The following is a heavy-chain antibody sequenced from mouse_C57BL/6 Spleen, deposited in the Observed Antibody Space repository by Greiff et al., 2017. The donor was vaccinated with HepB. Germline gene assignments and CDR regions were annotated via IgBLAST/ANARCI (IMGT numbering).Heavy chain of an antibody. CDR3: ASHYEWGFDV. V-gene: IGHV1-82*01. CDR2: IYPGDGDT. CDR1: GYAFSSYW. Sequence: QVQLKQSGAELVKPGASVKISCKASGYAFSSYWMNWVKQRPGKGLEWIGRIYPGDGDTNYNGKFKGKATLTADKSSSTAYMHLSSLTSEDSAVYFCASHYEWGFDVWGTGTTVTVSS. J-gene: IGHJ1*03. D-gene: IGHD1-2*01.